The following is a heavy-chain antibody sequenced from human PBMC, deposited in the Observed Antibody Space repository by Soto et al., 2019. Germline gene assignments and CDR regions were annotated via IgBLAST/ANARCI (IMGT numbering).Heavy chain of an antibody. J-gene: IGHJ5*02. CDR3: TRNARYSNYFNWSDP. D-gene: IGHD4-4*01. CDR1: GGSISSHS. Sequence: PSETLSLTCTVSGGSISSHSWTWIRQPPGKGLEWIGHVSYSGSTNYNPSLNSRVTISVDTSKNQFSLKLSSVTAADTAVYYCTRNARYSNYFNWSDPWGQGTLVTVSS. V-gene: IGHV4-59*08. CDR2: VSYSGST.